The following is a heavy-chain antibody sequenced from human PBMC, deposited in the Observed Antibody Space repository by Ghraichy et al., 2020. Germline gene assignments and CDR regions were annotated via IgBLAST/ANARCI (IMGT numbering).Heavy chain of an antibody. Sequence: GSLRLSCTVSGASISSYYWSWIRQPPGKGLEWIGYSHDSGSTDYNPSLKSRVTISLDTSKNQFSLNLSSVTAADTAVYYCAIRNKWGCYFDLWGRCTLVTVSS. D-gene: IGHD7-27*01. CDR3: AIRNKWGCYFDL. CDR2: SHDSGST. J-gene: IGHJ2*01. CDR1: GASISSYY. V-gene: IGHV4-59*03.